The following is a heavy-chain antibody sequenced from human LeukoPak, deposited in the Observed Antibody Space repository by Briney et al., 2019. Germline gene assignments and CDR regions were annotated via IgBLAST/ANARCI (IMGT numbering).Heavy chain of an antibody. Sequence: PGGSLRLSCTASGFTFGDYGMSWVRQAPGKGLEWVGFIRSKAYGGTTEYAASVKGRFTISRDDSKSIAYLQMNSLKTEDTAVYYCTRGDYYDTSGYYFLFDYWGQGTLVTVSP. CDR2: IRSKAYGGTT. CDR1: GFTFGDYG. CDR3: TRGDYYDTSGYYFLFDY. V-gene: IGHV3-49*04. J-gene: IGHJ4*02. D-gene: IGHD3-22*01.